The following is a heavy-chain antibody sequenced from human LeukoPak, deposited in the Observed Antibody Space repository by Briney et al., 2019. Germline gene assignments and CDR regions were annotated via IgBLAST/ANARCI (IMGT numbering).Heavy chain of an antibody. V-gene: IGHV3-7*03. D-gene: IGHD3-16*01. J-gene: IGHJ6*02. CDR2: IKQDGSEK. Sequence: GGSLRLSCVASGFTFSSFWMSWVRQAPGKGLEWVANIKQDGSEKYYVDSVKGRFTISRDNSKNSLYLQMNSLRAEDTAVYFCARGGGLDVWGQGATVTVSS. CDR3: ARGGGLDV. CDR1: GFTFSSFW.